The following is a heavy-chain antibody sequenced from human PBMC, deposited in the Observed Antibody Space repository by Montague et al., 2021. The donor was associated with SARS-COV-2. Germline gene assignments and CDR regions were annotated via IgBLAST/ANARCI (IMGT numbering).Heavy chain of an antibody. CDR3: ARDAHIGSTWPVSGYGMDV. J-gene: IGHJ6*02. CDR2: ANYRSKRHY. Sequence: CAISGDSVSSNNVARNWIRQSSSRHLDRLGRANYRSKRHYDYAVSVKSRILIIPNTSENQFSLQLSSVTPEDTAVYYCARDAHIGSTWPVSGYGMDVWGQGTTVTVSS. V-gene: IGHV6-1*01. D-gene: IGHD6-13*01. CDR1: GDSVSSNNVA.